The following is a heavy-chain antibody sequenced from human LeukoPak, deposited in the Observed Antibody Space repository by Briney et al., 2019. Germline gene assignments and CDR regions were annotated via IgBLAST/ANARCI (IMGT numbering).Heavy chain of an antibody. Sequence: SETLSLTCTVSGGSLSSDYWSWIRQPPGKGLEWIGYIYYSGSTNYNPSLKSRVTISVDTSKNQFSLKLSSVTAADTAVYYCARVEPYDILTGYKVRWFDPWGQGTLVTVSS. CDR1: GGSLSSDY. CDR3: ARVEPYDILTGYKVRWFDP. D-gene: IGHD3-9*01. CDR2: IYYSGST. V-gene: IGHV4-59*01. J-gene: IGHJ5*02.